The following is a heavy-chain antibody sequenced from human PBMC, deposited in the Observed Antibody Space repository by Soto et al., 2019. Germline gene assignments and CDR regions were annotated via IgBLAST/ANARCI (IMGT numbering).Heavy chain of an antibody. Sequence: EVQLLESGGDLVQPGGSLTLSCAASGFTFSSYAMSWVRQTPGKGLEWIAAIDGLATSRFYSGSVRGRFTISRDSSKNTVYLQMNSLRAVDTAVYYCAKAHIVALPPGMGGLGGLYDPWGQGTLVTVSS. V-gene: IGHV3-23*01. D-gene: IGHD2-2*01. CDR1: GFTFSSYA. CDR2: IDGLATSR. CDR3: AKAHIVALPPGMGGLGGLYDP. J-gene: IGHJ5*02.